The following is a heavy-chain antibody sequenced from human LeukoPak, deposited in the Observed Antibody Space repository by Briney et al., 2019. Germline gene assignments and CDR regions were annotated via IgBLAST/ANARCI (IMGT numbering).Heavy chain of an antibody. D-gene: IGHD3-9*01. J-gene: IGHJ4*02. Sequence: ASVKVSCKASGYTFTSYDINWVRQATGQGLEWMGWMNPNSGNTGYAQKFQGRVTMTRSTSISTAYMELSSLRSEDTAVYYCARGGGLTYDILTGYYKVWGQGTLVTVSS. CDR3: ARGGGLTYDILTGYYKV. V-gene: IGHV1-8*01. CDR2: MNPNSGNT. CDR1: GYTFTSYD.